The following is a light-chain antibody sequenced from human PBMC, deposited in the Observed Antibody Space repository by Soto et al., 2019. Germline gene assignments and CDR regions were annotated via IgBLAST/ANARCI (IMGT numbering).Light chain of an antibody. CDR1: QYVTSNY. CDR3: QQYGSSPLT. J-gene: IGKJ4*01. V-gene: IGKV3-20*01. CDR2: DTS. Sequence: EIVLTQSPSILSLSPGERASLSCRASQYVTSNYLAWYQQKPGQAPRLLIYDTSSRAAGIPDRFSGSGSGTDFTLTISRLEPEDFAVYCCQQYGSSPLTFGGGTKVEIK.